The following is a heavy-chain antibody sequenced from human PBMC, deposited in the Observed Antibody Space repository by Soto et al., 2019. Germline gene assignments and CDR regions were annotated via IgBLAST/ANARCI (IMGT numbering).Heavy chain of an antibody. CDR1: GGSFSDYY. Sequence: SETLSLTCAVHGGSFSDYYWSWIRQPPGKGLEWIGEINYSGRTNYNPSLKSRVTISVDTSKNQFSLKLSSMTAADTAVYSCARGSSASYNWFDPWGQGTLVTVSS. CDR3: ARGSSASYNWFDP. V-gene: IGHV4-34*01. D-gene: IGHD6-25*01. J-gene: IGHJ5*02. CDR2: INYSGRT.